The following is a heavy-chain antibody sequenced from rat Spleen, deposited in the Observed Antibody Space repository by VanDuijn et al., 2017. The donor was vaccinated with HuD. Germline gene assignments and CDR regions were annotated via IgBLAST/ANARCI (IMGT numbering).Heavy chain of an antibody. J-gene: IGHJ3*01. V-gene: IGHV5-7*01. Sequence: EVQLVESGGGLVQPGRSLKLSCAASGFTFSDYNMAWVRQAPTKGLEWVASISYDVSSTYYRDSVKGRFTITRDNAKSTLYLQMDSLRSEDTAIYYCATQSGSEGFAYWGQGTLVTVSS. CDR1: GFTFSDYN. CDR3: ATQSGSEGFAY. CDR2: ISYDVSST. D-gene: IGHD5-1*01.